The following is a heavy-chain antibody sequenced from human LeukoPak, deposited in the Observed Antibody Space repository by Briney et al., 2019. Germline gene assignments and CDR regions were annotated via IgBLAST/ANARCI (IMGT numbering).Heavy chain of an antibody. CDR3: AASNSGYCDY. V-gene: IGHV3-33*01. CDR1: GFTFSSYG. D-gene: IGHD3-22*01. J-gene: IGHJ4*02. CDR2: IWYDGSNK. Sequence: GRSLRLSCAASGFTFSSYGMHWVRQAPGKGLEWVAVIWYDGSNKYYADSVKGRFTISRDNSKNTLYLQMNSLRAEGTAVYYCAASNSGYCDYWGQGTLVTVSS.